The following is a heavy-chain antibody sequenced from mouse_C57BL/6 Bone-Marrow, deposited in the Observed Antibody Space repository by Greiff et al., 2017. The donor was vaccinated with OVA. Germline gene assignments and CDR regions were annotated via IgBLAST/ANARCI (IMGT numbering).Heavy chain of an antibody. V-gene: IGHV1-64*01. CDR3: ARVTTVVAGGTWFAY. D-gene: IGHD1-1*01. J-gene: IGHJ3*01. Sequence: QVQLQQPGAELVKPGASVKLSCKASGYTFTSYWMHWVKQRPGQGLEWIGMIHPNSGSTNYNEKFKSKATLTVDKSSSTAYMQLSSLTSEDSAVYYCARVTTVVAGGTWFAYWGQGTLVTVSA. CDR1: GYTFTSYW. CDR2: IHPNSGST.